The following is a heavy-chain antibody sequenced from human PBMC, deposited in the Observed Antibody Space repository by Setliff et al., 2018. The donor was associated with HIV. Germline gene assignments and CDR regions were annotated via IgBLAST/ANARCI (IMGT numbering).Heavy chain of an antibody. D-gene: IGHD6-19*01. CDR1: GYIFTSYT. Sequence: GASVKVSCKASGYIFTSYTMHWVRQAPGQRLEWMGCINAGNGNTRYSQKFQGRVTIIRDTSASTAYMELRSLRSEDTAVYYCASFWGSSGWFDYWGQGTLVTVSS. V-gene: IGHV1-3*01. CDR3: ASFWGSSGWFDY. J-gene: IGHJ5*01. CDR2: INAGNGNT.